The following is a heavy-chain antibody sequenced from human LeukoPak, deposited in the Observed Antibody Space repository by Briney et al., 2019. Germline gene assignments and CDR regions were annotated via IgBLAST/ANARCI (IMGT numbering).Heavy chain of an antibody. D-gene: IGHD1-26*01. J-gene: IGHJ3*02. CDR2: ISSSGSTI. CDR3: AREGSGSYSDAFDI. Sequence: GGSLRLSCAASGFTFSSYAKSWVRQAPGKGLEWVSYISSSGSTIYYADSVKGRFTISRDNAKNSLYLQMNSLRAEDTAVYYCAREGSGSYSDAFDIWGQGTMVTVSS. V-gene: IGHV3-48*04. CDR1: GFTFSSYA.